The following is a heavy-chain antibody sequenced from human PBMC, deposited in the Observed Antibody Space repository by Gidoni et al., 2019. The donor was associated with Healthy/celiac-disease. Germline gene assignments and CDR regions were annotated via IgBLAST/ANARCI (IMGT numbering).Heavy chain of an antibody. D-gene: IGHD3-10*02. CDR3: AREGIPMYYGGRDAFDI. Sequence: GGYYWSWIRQHPGKGLEWIGYIYYSGSTYYNPSLKSRVTISVDTSKNQFSLKLSSVTAADTAVYYCAREGIPMYYGGRDAFDIWGQGTMVTVSS. V-gene: IGHV4-31*02. CDR2: IYYSGST. J-gene: IGHJ3*02. CDR1: GGYY.